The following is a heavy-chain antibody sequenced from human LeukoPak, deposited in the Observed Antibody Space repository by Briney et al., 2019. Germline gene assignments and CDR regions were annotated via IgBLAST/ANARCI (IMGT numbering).Heavy chain of an antibody. CDR2: ISYDGSNK. Sequence: PGGSLRLSCVASEFTFRSYDMHWVRQAPGKGLEWVAVISYDGSNKDYADSVKGRFTISRDNTKNTLFLQMNSLRAEDTAVYYCARDYDFWSGYYRWDYWGQGTLVTVSS. CDR3: ARDYDFWSGYYRWDY. J-gene: IGHJ4*02. V-gene: IGHV3-30*03. D-gene: IGHD3-3*01. CDR1: EFTFRSYD.